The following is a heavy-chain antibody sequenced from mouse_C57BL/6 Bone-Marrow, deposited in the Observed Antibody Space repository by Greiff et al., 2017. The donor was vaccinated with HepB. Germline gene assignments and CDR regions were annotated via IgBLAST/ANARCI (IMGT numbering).Heavy chain of an antibody. CDR1: GFTFSDFY. CDR3: AREDIYDGSPFAY. D-gene: IGHD2-3*01. CDR2: SRNKANDYTT. J-gene: IGHJ3*01. V-gene: IGHV7-1*01. Sequence: EVKLMESGGGLVQSGRSLRLSCATSGFTFSDFYMEWVRQAPGKGLEWIAASRNKANDYTTEYSASVKGRFIVSRDTSQSILYLQMNALRAEDTAIYYWAREDIYDGSPFAYWGQGTLVTVSA.